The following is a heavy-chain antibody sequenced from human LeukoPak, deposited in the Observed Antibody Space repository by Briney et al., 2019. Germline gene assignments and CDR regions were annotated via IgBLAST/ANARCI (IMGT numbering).Heavy chain of an antibody. Sequence: GGALRLSCAASGFTIINSAMNGVRQAPGKGLEGVSLISSSGGSTYYADSVEGRFTISRDNSKNTLYLQMNSLRAEDTAVYYCAKDSMTTVTTYAFDIWGQGTMVTVSS. CDR1: GFTIINSA. D-gene: IGHD4-17*01. J-gene: IGHJ3*02. CDR3: AKDSMTTVTTYAFDI. V-gene: IGHV3-23*01. CDR2: ISSSGGST.